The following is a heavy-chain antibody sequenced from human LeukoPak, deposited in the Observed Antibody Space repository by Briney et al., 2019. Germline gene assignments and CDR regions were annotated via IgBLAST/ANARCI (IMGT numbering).Heavy chain of an antibody. V-gene: IGHV3-23*01. J-gene: IGHJ4*02. D-gene: IGHD3-16*01. CDR1: GFTFPSYA. Sequence: PGGSLRLSCAASGFTFPSYAMSWVRQAPGKGLERVSLISNSGGNTWYADSVKGRFTISRHSSKNTLYLQMNSLRAEDTAVYYCETGGAYFDYWGQGTLVTVSS. CDR2: ISNSGGNT. CDR3: ETGGAYFDY.